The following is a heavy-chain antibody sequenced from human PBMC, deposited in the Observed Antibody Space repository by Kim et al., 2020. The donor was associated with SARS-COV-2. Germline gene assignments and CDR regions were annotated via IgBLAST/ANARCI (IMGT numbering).Heavy chain of an antibody. J-gene: IGHJ4*02. D-gene: IGHD5-12*01. V-gene: IGHV4-31*03. Sequence: SETLSLTCNVSGGSISSGGHYWTWIRQLPGKGLEWIGYIYHSGTTYYSPSLKSRLTISVDTSKNQFSLKLTAVTAADTAVYYCARDYNGYTTFDHWGRGTLVTVSS. CDR1: GGSISSGGHY. CDR2: IYHSGTT. CDR3: ARDYNGYTTFDH.